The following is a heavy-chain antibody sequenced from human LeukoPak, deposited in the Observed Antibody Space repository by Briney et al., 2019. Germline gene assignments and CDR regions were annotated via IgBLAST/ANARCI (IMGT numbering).Heavy chain of an antibody. Sequence: TLSLTCTVSGGSISSYYWSWIRQPPGNGLEWLARIDWDDDKYYSTSLKTRLTISKDTSKNQVVLTMTNMDPVDTATYYCARTLREGGYSSSFGFDYWGQGTLVTVSS. CDR3: ARTLREGGYSSSFGFDY. V-gene: IGHV2-70*11. CDR2: IDWDDDK. D-gene: IGHD6-13*01. CDR1: GGSISSYYW. J-gene: IGHJ4*02.